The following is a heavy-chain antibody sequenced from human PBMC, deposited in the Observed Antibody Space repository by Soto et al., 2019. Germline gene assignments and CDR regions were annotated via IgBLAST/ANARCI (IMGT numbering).Heavy chain of an antibody. D-gene: IGHD3-10*01. Sequence: GGSLRLSCAASGFTFSSYDMHWVRQATGKGLEWVSAIGTAGDTYYPGSVKGRFTISRENAKNSLYLQMNSLRAGDTAVYYCARRVRGVIARADDYGMDVWGQGTTVTVSS. CDR1: GFTFSSYD. CDR3: ARRVRGVIARADDYGMDV. CDR2: IGTAGDT. V-gene: IGHV3-13*04. J-gene: IGHJ6*02.